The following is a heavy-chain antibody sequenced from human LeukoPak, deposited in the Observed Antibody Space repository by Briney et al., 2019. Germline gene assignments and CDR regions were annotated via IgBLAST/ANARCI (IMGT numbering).Heavy chain of an antibody. V-gene: IGHV3-11*01. Sequence: GGPLRLSFATSQFIFSDYYMNWHRQAPGKGPEWLAYLSGSGTNIYYADSVKGRFTISRDNTKNLLFLQMTSLTAEDTAVYYCARGVSSDFWGQGTLVTVSS. CDR1: QFIFSDYY. D-gene: IGHD2-8*01. CDR3: ARGVSSDF. J-gene: IGHJ4*02. CDR2: LSGSGTNI.